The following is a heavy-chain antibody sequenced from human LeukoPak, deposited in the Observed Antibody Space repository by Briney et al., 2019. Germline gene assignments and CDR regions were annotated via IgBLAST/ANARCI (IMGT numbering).Heavy chain of an antibody. V-gene: IGHV3-21*01. D-gene: IGHD3-10*01. J-gene: IGHJ4*02. CDR1: GFTFSSYS. CDR2: ISSSSSYI. CDR3: ARVRRLYGSGSYRY. Sequence: GGSLRLPCAASGFTFSSYSMNWVRQAPGKGLEWVSSISSSSSYIYYADSVKGRFTISRDNAKNSLYLQMNSLRAEDTAVYYCARVRRLYGSGSYRYWGQGTLVTVSS.